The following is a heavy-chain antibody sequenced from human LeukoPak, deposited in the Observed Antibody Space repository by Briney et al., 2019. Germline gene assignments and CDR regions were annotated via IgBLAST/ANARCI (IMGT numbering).Heavy chain of an antibody. CDR1: GFAFRSFA. CDR2: ISDRSGST. Sequence: GGSLRLSCAASGFAFRSFAMSWVRQAPGKGLEWVSGISDRSGSTYYADSVKGRFTISRDNAKNSLYLQMNSLRAEDTAVYYCARDLATVTTELNWGQGTLVTVSS. J-gene: IGHJ4*02. CDR3: ARDLATVTTELN. D-gene: IGHD4-17*01. V-gene: IGHV3-23*01.